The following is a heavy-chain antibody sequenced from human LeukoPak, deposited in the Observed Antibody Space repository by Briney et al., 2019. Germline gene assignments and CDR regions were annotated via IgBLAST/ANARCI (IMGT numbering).Heavy chain of an antibody. CDR2: IYSGGST. CDR3: ARSYSYGPPGYFDL. Sequence: GGSLRLSCAASGFTFSSYSMNWVRQVPGKGLEWVSVIYSGGSTYYADSVKGRFTISRDNSKNTLYLQMNSLRAEDTAVYYCARSYSYGPPGYFDLWGRGALVTVSS. V-gene: IGHV3-53*01. D-gene: IGHD5-18*01. J-gene: IGHJ2*01. CDR1: GFTFSSYS.